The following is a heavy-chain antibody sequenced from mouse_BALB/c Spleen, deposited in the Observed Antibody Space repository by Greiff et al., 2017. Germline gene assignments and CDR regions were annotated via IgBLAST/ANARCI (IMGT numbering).Heavy chain of an antibody. Sequence: VMLVESGPGLVAPSQSLSITCTVSGFSLTSYGVHWVRQPPGKGLEWLGVIWAGGSTNYNSALMSRLSISKDNSKSQVFLKMNSLQTDDTAMYYCAREGQIIRGFAYWGQGTLVTVSA. CDR2: IWAGGST. CDR1: GFSLTSYG. CDR3: AREGQIIRGFAY. D-gene: IGHD2-12*01. V-gene: IGHV2-9*02. J-gene: IGHJ3*01.